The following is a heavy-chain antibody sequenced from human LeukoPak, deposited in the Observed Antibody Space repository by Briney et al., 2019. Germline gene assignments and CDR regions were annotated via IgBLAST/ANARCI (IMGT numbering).Heavy chain of an antibody. CDR3: ARTSKVTSAMDI. Sequence: PGGSLRLSCAASGFTFSTYDLHWVRQPTGKGREWVSNINAAGNTYYPASVKGRFTISRENAKNSMYLQMNNVRAGDTAVYYCARTSKVTSAMDIWGQGTMVTVSS. D-gene: IGHD4-23*01. J-gene: IGHJ3*02. V-gene: IGHV3-13*04. CDR2: INAAGNT. CDR1: GFTFSTYD.